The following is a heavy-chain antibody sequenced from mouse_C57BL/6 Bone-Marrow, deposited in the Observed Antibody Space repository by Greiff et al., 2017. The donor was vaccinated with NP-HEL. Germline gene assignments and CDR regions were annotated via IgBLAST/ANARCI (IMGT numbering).Heavy chain of an antibody. V-gene: IGHV6-3*01. CDR3: PLGLGAWFAY. CDR2: IRLKSDNYAT. CDR1: GFTFSNYW. Sequence: EVKLMESGGGLVQPGGSMKLSCVASGFTFSNYWMNWVRQSPEKGLEWVAQIRLKSDNYATHYAESVKGRFTISRDDSKSSVYLQMNNLRAEDTGIYYCPLGLGAWFAYWGQGTLVTVSA. D-gene: IGHD4-1*01. J-gene: IGHJ3*01.